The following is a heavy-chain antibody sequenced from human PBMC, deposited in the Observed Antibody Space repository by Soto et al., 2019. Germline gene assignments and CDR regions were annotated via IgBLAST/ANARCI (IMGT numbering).Heavy chain of an antibody. V-gene: IGHV1-46*01. CDR1: GYTFTSYQ. Sequence: GASVKVSCKASGYTFTSYQMHLFRHAPGQWLEWMGVINPSGARTNNAQKFQDRVTMTTDTSTSTAYMELRSLRSDDTAVYYCARASAFPFDCSGPECYFVYWGQGTLVTVSS. D-gene: IGHD2-15*01. CDR2: INPSGART. J-gene: IGHJ4*02. CDR3: ARASAFPFDCSGPECYFVY.